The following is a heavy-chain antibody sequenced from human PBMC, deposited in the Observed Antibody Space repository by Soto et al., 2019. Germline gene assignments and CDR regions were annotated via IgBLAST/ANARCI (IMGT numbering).Heavy chain of an antibody. CDR3: AIAAETYYYDSSGQYFDY. CDR1: GFTFSSYA. V-gene: IGHV3-23*01. D-gene: IGHD3-22*01. J-gene: IGHJ4*02. Sequence: GGSLRLSCAASGFTFSSYAMSWVRQAPGKGLEWVSAISGSGGSTYYADSVKGRFTISRDNSKNTLYLQMNSLRAEDTAVYYCAIAAETYYYDSSGQYFDYWGQGTLVTVSS. CDR2: ISGSGGST.